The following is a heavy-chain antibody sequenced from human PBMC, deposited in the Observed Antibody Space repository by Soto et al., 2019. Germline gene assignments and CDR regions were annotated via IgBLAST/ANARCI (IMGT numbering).Heavy chain of an antibody. D-gene: IGHD4-17*01. J-gene: IGHJ4*02. Sequence: PSQTLSLTCTVSVGSVTNSSYYWGWIRQSPGKGLEWIGSVYYRGRSYSKSSVKSRVTISVDTSKNRFSLSLNSVTASDTAVYFCVSQRTTVPTQAYFDYWGPGAVVTVSS. CDR1: VGSVTNSSYY. V-gene: IGHV4-39*01. CDR2: VYYRGRS. CDR3: VSQRTTVPTQAYFDY.